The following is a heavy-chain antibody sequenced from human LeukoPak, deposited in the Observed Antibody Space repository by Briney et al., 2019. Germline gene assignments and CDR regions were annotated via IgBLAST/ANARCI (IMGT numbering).Heavy chain of an antibody. CDR2: INHSGST. Sequence: SETLSLTCAVYGGSFSGYYWSWIRQPPGKGLEWIGEINHSGSTNYNPSLKSRVTISVDPSKNQFSLKLSSVTAADTAVYYCASGAVAGTGGYWGQGTLVTVSS. J-gene: IGHJ4*02. CDR1: GGSFSGYY. CDR3: ASGAVAGTGGY. D-gene: IGHD6-19*01. V-gene: IGHV4-34*01.